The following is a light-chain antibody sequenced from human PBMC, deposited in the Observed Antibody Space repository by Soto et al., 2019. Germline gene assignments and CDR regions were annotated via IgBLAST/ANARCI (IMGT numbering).Light chain of an antibody. CDR3: QSFDSSLRASV. CDR1: SSNIGAGYA. J-gene: IGLJ3*02. CDR2: GNN. Sequence: QAVVTQPPSVSGAPGQRVTISCTGSSSNIGAGYAVHWYQQLPGTAPKLLIYGNNNRPSGVPDRFSGSNSGTSASLAITGLQTEDEADFYCQSFDSSLRASVFGGGTKLTVL. V-gene: IGLV1-40*01.